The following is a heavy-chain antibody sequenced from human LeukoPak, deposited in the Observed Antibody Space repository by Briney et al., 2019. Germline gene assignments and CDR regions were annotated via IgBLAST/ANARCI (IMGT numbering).Heavy chain of an antibody. V-gene: IGHV4-39*07. D-gene: IGHD6-6*01. CDR2: IYYSGST. J-gene: IGHJ5*02. CDR3: ARDSSSSLDP. Sequence: SETLSLTCTVSGGSISSSSYYWGWIRQPPGKGLEWIGSIYYSGSTYYNPSLKSRVTISVDTSKNQFSLKLSSVTAADTAVYYCARDSSSSLDPWGQGTLVTVSS. CDR1: GGSISSSSYY.